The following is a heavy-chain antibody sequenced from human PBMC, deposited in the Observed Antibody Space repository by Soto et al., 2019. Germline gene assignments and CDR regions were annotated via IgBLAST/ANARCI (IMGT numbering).Heavy chain of an antibody. CDR3: VRGPDYEGYFAY. Sequence: QVRLVQSGAEVKKTGSSVKVSCKASGTTFSNYAIGWVRQAPGQGLEWMGWIILPFGTPNYAQKFQGRVTITADESMTTTYMDLRGLRSEDTTVCFGVRGPDYEGYFAYWGQGPLVTVSS. CDR1: GTTFSNYA. V-gene: IGHV1-69*12. J-gene: IGHJ4*02. CDR2: IILPFGTP. D-gene: IGHD3-22*01.